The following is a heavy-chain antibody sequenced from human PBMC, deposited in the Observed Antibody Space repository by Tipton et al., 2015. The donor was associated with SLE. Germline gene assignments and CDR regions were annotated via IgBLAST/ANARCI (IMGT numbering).Heavy chain of an antibody. J-gene: IGHJ5*02. CDR3: ARHHSLLRRFDP. D-gene: IGHD5-12*01. V-gene: IGHV4-59*08. CDR1: GVSISNYY. Sequence: TLSLTCYVTGVSISNYYWTWIRQPPGKAPEWVGCAYYSGNTNYNPSLASRVTISLDTAKNQFSLTLSSVTAADTAVYFCARHHSLLRRFDPWGQGTLVTVSS. CDR2: AYYSGNT.